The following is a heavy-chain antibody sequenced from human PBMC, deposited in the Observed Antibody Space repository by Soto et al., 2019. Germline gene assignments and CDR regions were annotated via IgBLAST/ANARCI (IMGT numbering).Heavy chain of an antibody. J-gene: IGHJ4*02. CDR3: AREGEMATVDD. CDR1: DGSISSGDYY. D-gene: IGHD5-12*01. CDR2: IYYSGST. V-gene: IGHV4-30-4*01. Sequence: PSETLSLTCTVSDGSISSGDYYWSWIRQPPGKGLEWIGYIYYSGSTYYNPSLKSRVTISVDTSKNQFSLKLSSVTAADTAVYYCAREGEMATVDDWGQGTLVTVSS.